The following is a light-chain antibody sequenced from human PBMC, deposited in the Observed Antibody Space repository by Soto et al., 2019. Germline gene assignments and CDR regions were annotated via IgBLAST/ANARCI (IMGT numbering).Light chain of an antibody. J-gene: IGKJ5*01. Sequence: DIQMTQSPSTLSASVGDRVTITCRASQSINIWLAWYQQKPGRAPKLLIYQASTLQSGVPSRFSGSRSGTEFTLTISSLQPDDFATYFCQQYNSYPWTFGQGTDWRL. CDR1: QSINIW. V-gene: IGKV1-5*03. CDR3: QQYNSYPWT. CDR2: QAS.